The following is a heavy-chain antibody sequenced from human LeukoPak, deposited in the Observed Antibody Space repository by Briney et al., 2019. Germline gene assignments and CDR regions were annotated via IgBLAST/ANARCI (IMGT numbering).Heavy chain of an antibody. CDR3: ARDQRREYYYDSSGLFDY. CDR1: GFTFSSYI. Sequence: PGGSLRLSCAASGFTFSSYIMNWVRQAPGKGLEWVSSISSSSSYIYYADSVKGRFTISRDNSKNTLYLQMNSLRAEDTAVYYCARDQRREYYYDSSGLFDYWGQGTLVTVPS. J-gene: IGHJ4*02. D-gene: IGHD3-22*01. V-gene: IGHV3-21*01. CDR2: ISSSSSYI.